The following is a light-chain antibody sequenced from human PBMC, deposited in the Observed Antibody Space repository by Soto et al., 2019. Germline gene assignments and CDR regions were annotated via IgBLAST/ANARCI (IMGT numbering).Light chain of an antibody. V-gene: IGKV1-33*01. CDR1: QDISNY. J-gene: IGKJ4*01. CDR2: DAS. Sequence: DIQMTQSPSSLSASIGDRVTIACQASQDISNYFNCYQQKPGKAPKILIYDASVLGAGVASRFIGGGSGTHSTPTISSPQADDVPTDDCQQFDNLPPTFGRSTQLEIK. CDR3: QQFDNLPPT.